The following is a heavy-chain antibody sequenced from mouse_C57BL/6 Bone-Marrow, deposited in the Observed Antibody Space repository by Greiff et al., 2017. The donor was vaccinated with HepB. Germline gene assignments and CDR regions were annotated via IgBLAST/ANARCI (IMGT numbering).Heavy chain of an antibody. Sequence: EVKLQESGGGLVKPGGSLKLSCAASGFTFSSYAMSWVRPPPEKRLEWVATISDGGSYIYYPDNVKGRFTISRDNAKNNLYLQMSHLKSENTDMYDCARDRRELGSFSYWYCDVWGTGTTVTVSS. CDR2: ISDGGSYI. CDR3: ARDRRELGSFSYWYCDV. D-gene: IGHD4-1*01. J-gene: IGHJ1*03. V-gene: IGHV5-4*01. CDR1: GFTFSSYA.